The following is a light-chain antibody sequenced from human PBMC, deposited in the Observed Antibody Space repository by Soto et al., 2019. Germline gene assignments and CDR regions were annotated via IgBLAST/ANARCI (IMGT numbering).Light chain of an antibody. Sequence: TQPPLSLIVTPREWASISCRASQSVLHSNGIKYLDWYLQKPGQSPQLLIYLGSNRASGVPSRFSGSGSGTEFTLTISSLQPDDFATYYCQQYNYYSRTFGQGTKVDIK. J-gene: IGKJ1*01. CDR3: QQYNYYSRT. CDR2: LGS. V-gene: IGKV2-28*01. CDR1: QSVLHSNGIKY.